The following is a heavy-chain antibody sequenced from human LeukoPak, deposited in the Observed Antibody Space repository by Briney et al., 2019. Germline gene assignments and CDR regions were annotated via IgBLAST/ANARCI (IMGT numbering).Heavy chain of an antibody. D-gene: IGHD3-3*01. Sequence: GGSLRLSCAASGFTFSSYEMNWVRQAPGKGLEWVSYISSSGSTIYYADSVKGRFTISRDNAKNSLYLQMNSLRAEDTAVYYCAREVRRTTYYDFWSGTQTYFDYWGQGTLVTVSS. CDR3: AREVRRTTYYDFWSGTQTYFDY. V-gene: IGHV3-48*03. CDR2: ISSSGSTI. CDR1: GFTFSSYE. J-gene: IGHJ4*02.